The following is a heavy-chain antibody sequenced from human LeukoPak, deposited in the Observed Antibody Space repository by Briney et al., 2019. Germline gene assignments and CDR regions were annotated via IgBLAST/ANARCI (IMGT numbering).Heavy chain of an antibody. CDR1: GFTFSSYA. CDR3: ARESTIYCSSTSCYSGFDY. J-gene: IGHJ4*02. Sequence: GGSLRLSCAASGFTFSSYAMPWVRQAPGKGLKWVAVISYDGSNKYYADSVKGRFTISRDNSKNTLYLQMNSLRAEDTAVYYCARESTIYCSSTSCYSGFDYWGQGTLVTVSS. CDR2: ISYDGSNK. D-gene: IGHD2-2*02. V-gene: IGHV3-30-3*01.